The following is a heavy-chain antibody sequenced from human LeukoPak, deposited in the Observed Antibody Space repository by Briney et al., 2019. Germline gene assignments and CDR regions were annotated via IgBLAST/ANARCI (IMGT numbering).Heavy chain of an antibody. CDR3: ARTHPTGYFDY. D-gene: IGHD1-14*01. J-gene: IGHJ4*02. V-gene: IGHV3-53*01. CDR1: GFTVISNY. CDR2: IHDGGIT. Sequence: PGGSLRLSCAASGFTVISNYMSWVRQAPGKGLECVSVIHDGGITYYADSVKGRFTISRDNSKNTVYLQMNSLRAGDTVVYYCARTHPTGYFDYWGQGTLVTVSS.